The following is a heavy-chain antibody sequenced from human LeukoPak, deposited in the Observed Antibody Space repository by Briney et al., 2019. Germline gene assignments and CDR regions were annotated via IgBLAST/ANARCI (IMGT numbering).Heavy chain of an antibody. CDR2: ISYYGRNK. Sequence: GGSLRLSCAASGFTFSRYTIHWVRQAPGKGLEWVALISYYGRNKYYADSVKGRFSISRDNSKNTLYLQMNRLRAEDTAVYYCANYLEYDPNFDYWGQGTLVTVSS. CDR1: GFTFSRYT. V-gene: IGHV3-30*04. D-gene: IGHD2/OR15-2a*01. CDR3: ANYLEYDPNFDY. J-gene: IGHJ4*02.